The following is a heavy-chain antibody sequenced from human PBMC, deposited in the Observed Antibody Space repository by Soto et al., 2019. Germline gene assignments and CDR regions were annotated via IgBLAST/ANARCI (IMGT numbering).Heavy chain of an antibody. D-gene: IGHD3-22*01. CDR1: GFTFSSYA. CDR3: ASRPSSGSGYSGYFDY. J-gene: IGHJ4*02. CDR2: ISSSGDTT. V-gene: IGHV3-64*01. Sequence: GGSLRLSCAASGFTFSSYAMHWVRQAPGKGLEYVSTISSSGDTTYYASSVKGRFTISRDNSKNTLYLQMGSLRAEDMAVYYCASRPSSGSGYSGYFDYWGQGSQVTVSS.